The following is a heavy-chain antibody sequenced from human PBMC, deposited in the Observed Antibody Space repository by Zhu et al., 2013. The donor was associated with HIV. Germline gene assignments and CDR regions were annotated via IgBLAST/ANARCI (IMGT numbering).Heavy chain of an antibody. Sequence: QVQLVQSGAEVKKPGSSVKVSCKASGGTFSSYAISWVRQAPGQGLEWMGGIIPMLNTPIYAQSFKGRVTITADKSTKTVHMELNTLTSDDTAVYYCSRGGGTIVVAVGSFDVWVKGQWSASLQ. D-gene: IGHD2-15*01. J-gene: IGHJ3*01. V-gene: IGHV1-69*06. CDR3: SRGGGTIVVAVGSFDV. CDR2: IIPMLNTP. CDR1: GGTFSSYA.